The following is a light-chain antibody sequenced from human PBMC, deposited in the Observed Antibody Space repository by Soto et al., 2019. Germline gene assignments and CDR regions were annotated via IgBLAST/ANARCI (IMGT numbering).Light chain of an antibody. CDR3: SSYTTSRTWV. J-gene: IGLJ3*02. V-gene: IGLV2-14*03. CDR1: SSDVGNYNY. CDR2: DVS. Sequence: QSALTQPASVSGSPGQSITISCTGTSSDVGNYNYVSWYQHHPGKAHKLMIYDVSYRPSGVSVRFSCSKSGNTASLTISGLQAEDDANYYCSSYTTSRTWVFGGGTKVTVL.